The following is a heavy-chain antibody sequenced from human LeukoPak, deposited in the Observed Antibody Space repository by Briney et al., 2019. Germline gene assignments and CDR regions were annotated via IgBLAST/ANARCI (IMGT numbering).Heavy chain of an antibody. D-gene: IGHD5-18*01. J-gene: IGHJ4*02. CDR1: GFTFSSYA. Sequence: GGSLGLSCAASGFTFSSYAMSWVRQAPGKGLEWVSAISGSGGSTYYADSVKGRFTISRDNSKNTLYLQMNSLRAEDTAVYYCAKELRYSYGYFPDYWGQGTLVTVSS. V-gene: IGHV3-23*01. CDR2: ISGSGGST. CDR3: AKELRYSYGYFPDY.